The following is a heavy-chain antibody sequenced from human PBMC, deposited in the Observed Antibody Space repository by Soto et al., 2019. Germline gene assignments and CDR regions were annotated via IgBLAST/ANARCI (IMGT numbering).Heavy chain of an antibody. CDR1: GFSLSNYG. Sequence: PGGSLRLSCVGSGFSLSNYGMHWVRLPPGKGLEWVALISDDGDKRYYADSVRGRLIISRDNSKDTLYLQMNSLGPDDTVVYFWAKARVRIVGVNSSTHWG. V-gene: IGHV3-30*18. D-gene: IGHD2-21*01. CDR2: ISDDGDKR. J-gene: IGHJ6*03. CDR3: AKARVRIVGVNSSTH.